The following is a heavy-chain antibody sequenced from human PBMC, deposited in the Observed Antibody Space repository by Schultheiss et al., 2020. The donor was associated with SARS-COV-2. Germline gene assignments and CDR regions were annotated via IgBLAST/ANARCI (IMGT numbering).Heavy chain of an antibody. Sequence: ASVKVSCKASGYTFTGYYMHWVRQAPGQGLEWMGWISAYNGNTNYAQKFQGRVTITADKSTSTAYMELRSLRSEDTAVYYCARGEVGTAHWFDPWGQGTLVTVSS. CDR1: GYTFTGYY. CDR2: ISAYNGNT. J-gene: IGHJ5*02. CDR3: ARGEVGTAHWFDP. D-gene: IGHD1-14*01. V-gene: IGHV1-18*04.